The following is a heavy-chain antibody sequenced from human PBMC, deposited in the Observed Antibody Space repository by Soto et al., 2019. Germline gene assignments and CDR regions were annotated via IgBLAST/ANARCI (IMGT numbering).Heavy chain of an antibody. CDR2: MSSSSSYI. CDR3: AGGTPLAAGSFDY. D-gene: IGHD6-13*01. CDR1: PFTLSSDS. V-gene: IGHV3-21*01. J-gene: IGHJ4*02. Sequence: GLTLRRSCSPSPFTLSSDSMNRVRQTPGNGLQWVSSMSSSSSYIYYADSVNGRFTISRGNANHSLYLQMNRLRTQDKAVYSYAGGTPLAAGSFDYWGQGTLVTVSS.